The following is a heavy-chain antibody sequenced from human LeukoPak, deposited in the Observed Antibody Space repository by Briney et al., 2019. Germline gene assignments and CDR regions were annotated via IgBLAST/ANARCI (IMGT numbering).Heavy chain of an antibody. V-gene: IGHV1-69*13. D-gene: IGHD3-3*01. Sequence: SVKVSCKASGGTFSSYAISWVRQAPGQGHEWMGGIIPIFGTANYAQKFQGRVTITADESTSTAYMELSSLRSEDTAVYYCARVLDYDFWSGSSDWGQGTLVTVSS. J-gene: IGHJ4*02. CDR1: GGTFSSYA. CDR2: IIPIFGTA. CDR3: ARVLDYDFWSGSSD.